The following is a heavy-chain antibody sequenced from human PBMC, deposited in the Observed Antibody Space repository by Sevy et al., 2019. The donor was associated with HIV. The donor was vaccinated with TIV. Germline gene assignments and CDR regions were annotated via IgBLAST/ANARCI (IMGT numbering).Heavy chain of an antibody. D-gene: IGHD6-19*01. CDR2: TYYTGST. Sequence: SETLSLTCTVSGDSISSYYWSWIRQPPGKGLEWIGFTYYTGSTNYNPSLKSRVTISVDTSKNQFSLQLSSVTAADTAVYYCARDRRSSGWYWFVPLGQGTLVTVSS. CDR1: GDSISSYY. CDR3: ARDRRSSGWYWFVP. V-gene: IGHV4-59*01. J-gene: IGHJ5*02.